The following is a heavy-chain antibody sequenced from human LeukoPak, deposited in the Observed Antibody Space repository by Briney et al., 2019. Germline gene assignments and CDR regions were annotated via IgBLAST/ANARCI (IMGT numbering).Heavy chain of an antibody. J-gene: IGHJ4*02. V-gene: IGHV1-69*05. CDR1: GGTFSSYA. Sequence: SVKVSCKASGGTFSSYAISWVRQAPGQGLEWMGGIIPIFGTANYAQKFQGRVTITTDESTSTAYMELSSLRSEDTALYYCAKDIDPTYGSGSYYFDYWGQGTLVTVSS. CDR3: AKDIDPTYGSGSYYFDY. D-gene: IGHD3-10*01. CDR2: IIPIFGTA.